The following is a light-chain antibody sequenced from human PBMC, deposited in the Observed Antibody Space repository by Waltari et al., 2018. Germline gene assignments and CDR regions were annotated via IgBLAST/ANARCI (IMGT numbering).Light chain of an antibody. CDR1: QSVSKY. CDR3: QQSYNTPLS. V-gene: IGKV1-39*01. J-gene: IGKJ4*01. Sequence: DIQMTQSTSSLSAYVGDRVTITCRESQSVSKYLNWYQHQPGKAPKLLIYTTSNLQSGVPSRFSGSGSGTDFTLTISSLQLEDLATYYCQQSYNTPLSFGGGTKVEIK. CDR2: TTS.